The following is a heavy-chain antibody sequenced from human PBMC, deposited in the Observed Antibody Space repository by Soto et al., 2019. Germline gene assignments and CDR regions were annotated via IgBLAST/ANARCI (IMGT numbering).Heavy chain of an antibody. D-gene: IGHD6-19*01. CDR3: ARQGPLAVAGTDWFDP. V-gene: IGHV4-39*01. Sequence: SETLSLTCTVSGGTISSSRYHWGWIRQPPGKGLEWIGTIYYSGSTYYNPSLKSRVTISVDTSKNQFSLKLSSVTAADTAVYYCARQGPLAVAGTDWFDPWGQGTLVTVSS. J-gene: IGHJ5*02. CDR2: IYYSGST. CDR1: GGTISSSRYH.